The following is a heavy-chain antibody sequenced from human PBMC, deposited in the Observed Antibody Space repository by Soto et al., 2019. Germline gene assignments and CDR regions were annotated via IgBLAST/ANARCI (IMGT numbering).Heavy chain of an antibody. D-gene: IGHD4-17*01. CDR1: GFTFSSYG. Sequence: PGGSLRLSCAASGFTFSSYGMHWVRQAPGKGLEWVAVIWYDGSNKYYADSVKGRFTISRDNSKNTLYLQMNSLRAEDTAVYYCARDPTRYYGMDVWGQGTTVTVSS. CDR3: ARDPTRYYGMDV. J-gene: IGHJ6*02. V-gene: IGHV3-33*01. CDR2: IWYDGSNK.